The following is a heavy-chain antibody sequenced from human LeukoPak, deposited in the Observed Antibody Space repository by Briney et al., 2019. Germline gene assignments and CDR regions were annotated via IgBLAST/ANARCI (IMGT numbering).Heavy chain of an antibody. CDR2: IRYYGSRK. Sequence: GGSLRLSCAASGFTFGSNIMHWVRQAPAQGLEWVAGIRYYGSRKTYADSAEGRFSISRHNSKNKLDLHMNSRRAEDTAVDYGAKDKWEDRGDYYHYFDYWGQGTLVTVSS. V-gene: IGHV3-30*02. CDR1: GFTFGSNI. J-gene: IGHJ4*02. CDR3: AKDKWEDRGDYYHYFDY. D-gene: IGHD1-26*01.